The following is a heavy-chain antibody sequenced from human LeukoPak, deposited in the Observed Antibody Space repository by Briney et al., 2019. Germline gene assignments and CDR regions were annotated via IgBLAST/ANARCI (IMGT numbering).Heavy chain of an antibody. CDR2: ISGSGGST. CDR1: GFTFSSYA. J-gene: IGHJ3*02. CDR3: AKDHNQLPPLGAFDI. D-gene: IGHD2-2*01. Sequence: GGSLRLSCAASGFTFSSYAMSWVRQAPGKGLEWVSAISGSGGSTYYADSVKGRFTISRDNFMNTLYLQMNSLRAEDTAVYYCAKDHNQLPPLGAFDIWGQGTMVTVSS. V-gene: IGHV3-23*01.